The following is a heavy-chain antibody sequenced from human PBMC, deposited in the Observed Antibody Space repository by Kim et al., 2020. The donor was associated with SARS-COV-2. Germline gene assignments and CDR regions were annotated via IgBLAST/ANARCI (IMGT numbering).Heavy chain of an antibody. CDR2: A. Sequence: ANYAQKFQGRVTITADKSTSTAYMELSSLRAEDTAVYYCARGLHYGSGPVWGQGTTVTVSS. CDR3: ARGLHYGSGPV. J-gene: IGHJ6*02. V-gene: IGHV1-69*04. D-gene: IGHD3-10*01.